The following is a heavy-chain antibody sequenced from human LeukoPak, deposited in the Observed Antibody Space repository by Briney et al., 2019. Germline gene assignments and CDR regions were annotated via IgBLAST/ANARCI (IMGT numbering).Heavy chain of an antibody. D-gene: IGHD3-10*01. CDR2: ISGSGGST. J-gene: IGHJ4*02. CDR1: GFTFSSYA. V-gene: IGHV3-23*01. Sequence: GGSLRLSCAASGFTFSSYAMSWVRQAPGKGLEWVLAISGSGGSTYYADSVKGRFTISRDNSKNTLYLQMNSLRAEDTAVYYCAREMDPYGSGSYYSPFDYWGQGTLVTVSS. CDR3: AREMDPYGSGSYYSPFDY.